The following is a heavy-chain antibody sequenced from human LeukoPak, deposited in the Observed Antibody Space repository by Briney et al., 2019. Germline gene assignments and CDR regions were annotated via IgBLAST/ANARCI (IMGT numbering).Heavy chain of an antibody. J-gene: IGHJ4*02. V-gene: IGHV4-4*02. Sequence: SETLSLTCAVSGGPISTNNWWSWVRQPPGKGLEWIGEIYHTGSTNYSPSLRSRVTMSIDKSNNQFSLNLNSVTAADTAVYYCAKSGDYLWDYWGQGTLVTVSS. CDR2: IYHTGST. D-gene: IGHD3-16*01. CDR3: AKSGDYLWDY. CDR1: GGPISTNNW.